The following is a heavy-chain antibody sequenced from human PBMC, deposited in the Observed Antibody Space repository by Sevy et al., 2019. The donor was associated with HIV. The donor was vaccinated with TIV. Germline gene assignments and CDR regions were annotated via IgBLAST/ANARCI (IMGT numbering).Heavy chain of an antibody. CDR1: EFTFNNFW. J-gene: IGHJ4*01. CDR2: IKPDGSES. Sequence: GGSLRLSCVASEFTFNNFWMAWVRQAPGKGLEWFANIKPDGSESNHVGSVKGRFTIPRDNAKNSLYLQMNSLTAEDTAVYYCARDVGGGYFDYWGQGTLVTVSS. CDR3: ARDVGGGYFDY. V-gene: IGHV3-7*03. D-gene: IGHD3-16*01.